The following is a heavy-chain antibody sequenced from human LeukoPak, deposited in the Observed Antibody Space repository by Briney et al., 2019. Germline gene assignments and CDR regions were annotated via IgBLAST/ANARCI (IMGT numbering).Heavy chain of an antibody. Sequence: SETLSLTCTVSGGSISSSGYYWSWIRQLPGKGLEWIGYIYYSGTAYYNPSLKSRVTISVHTSKNQFSLNLTSLTAADTAVYYCARGDGYYFDYWGQGTLVTVSS. J-gene: IGHJ4*02. D-gene: IGHD5-24*01. CDR3: ARGDGYYFDY. CDR2: IYYSGTA. V-gene: IGHV4-31*03. CDR1: GGSISSSGYY.